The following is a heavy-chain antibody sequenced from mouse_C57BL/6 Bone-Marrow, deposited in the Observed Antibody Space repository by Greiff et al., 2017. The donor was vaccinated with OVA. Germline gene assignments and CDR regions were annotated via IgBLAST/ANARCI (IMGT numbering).Heavy chain of an antibody. Sequence: QVQLQQSGAELVRPGTSVKVSCKASGYAFTNYLIEWVKQRPGQGLEWIGVINPGSGGTNYNEKFKGKATLTADKSSSTAYMQLSSLTSEDSAVYFGARGIYYGNYSYAMDYWGQGTSVTVSS. CDR1: GYAFTNYL. CDR3: ARGIYYGNYSYAMDY. D-gene: IGHD2-1*01. J-gene: IGHJ4*01. V-gene: IGHV1-54*01. CDR2: INPGSGGT.